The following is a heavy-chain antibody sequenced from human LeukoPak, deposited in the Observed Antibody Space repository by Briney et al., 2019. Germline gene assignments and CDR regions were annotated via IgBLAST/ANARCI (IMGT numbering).Heavy chain of an antibody. CDR3: ARVIGDSSGGPFDY. CDR1: GGSFSGYY. D-gene: IGHD3-22*01. V-gene: IGHV4-34*01. Sequence: SETLSLTCAVYGGSFSGYYWSWIRQPPGKGLEWIGEINHSGSTNYNPSLKSRVTISVDTSKNQFSLKLSSVTAADTAVYYCARVIGDSSGGPFDYWGQGTLVTVSS. J-gene: IGHJ4*02. CDR2: INHSGST.